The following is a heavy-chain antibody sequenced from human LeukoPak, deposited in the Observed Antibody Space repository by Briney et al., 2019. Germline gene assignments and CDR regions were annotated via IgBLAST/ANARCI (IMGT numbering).Heavy chain of an antibody. CDR2: IYYSGST. CDR1: GGSISSYY. D-gene: IGHD2-15*01. Sequence: PSETLSLTCTVSGGSISSYYWSWIRQPPGKGLEWIGYIYYSGSTNYNPSLKSRVTILVDTSKNQFSLKLSSVTAADTAVYYCARVNCGGSCYSPGSDYWGQGTLVTVSS. CDR3: ARVNCGGSCYSPGSDY. V-gene: IGHV4-59*01. J-gene: IGHJ4*02.